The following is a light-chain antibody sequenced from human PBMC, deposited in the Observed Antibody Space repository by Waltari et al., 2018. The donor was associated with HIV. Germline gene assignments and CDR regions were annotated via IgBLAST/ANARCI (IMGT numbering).Light chain of an antibody. J-gene: IGLJ3*02. Sequence: QSVLTQPPSASGTPGQRVSIYCSGSSANIGSNYVSWYQQLPGTSPKLLMYRNDERPSGVPDRFSGSKSGTSASLAISGLRSEDEADYYCAAWDDSLSAWVFGGGTKLTVL. CDR1: SANIGSNY. CDR2: RND. V-gene: IGLV1-47*01. CDR3: AAWDDSLSAWV.